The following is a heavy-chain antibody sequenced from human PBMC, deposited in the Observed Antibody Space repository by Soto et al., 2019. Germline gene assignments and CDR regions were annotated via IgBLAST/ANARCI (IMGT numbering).Heavy chain of an antibody. Sequence: SETLSLTCTVSGGSISSGGYYWSWIRQHPGKGLEWIGYIYYSGSTYYNPSLKSRVTISVDTSKNQFSLKLSSVTAADTAVYYCARGGLEPFWSGYYEARNDAFDIWGQGTMVTVSS. D-gene: IGHD3-3*01. J-gene: IGHJ3*02. CDR1: GGSISSGGYY. CDR3: ARGGLEPFWSGYYEARNDAFDI. V-gene: IGHV4-31*03. CDR2: IYYSGST.